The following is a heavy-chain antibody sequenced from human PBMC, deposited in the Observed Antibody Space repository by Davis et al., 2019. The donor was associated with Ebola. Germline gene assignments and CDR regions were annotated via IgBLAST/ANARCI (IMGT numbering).Heavy chain of an antibody. V-gene: IGHV3-30*04. D-gene: IGHD3-9*01. Sequence: GESLKISCAASGFTFSSYAMHWVRQAPGKGLEWVAVISYDGSNKYYADSVKGRFTISRDNSKNTLYLQMNSLRAEDTAVYYCARDGLGSLVDWLFGWFDPWGQGTLVTVSS. CDR2: ISYDGSNK. J-gene: IGHJ5*02. CDR3: ARDGLGSLVDWLFGWFDP. CDR1: GFTFSSYA.